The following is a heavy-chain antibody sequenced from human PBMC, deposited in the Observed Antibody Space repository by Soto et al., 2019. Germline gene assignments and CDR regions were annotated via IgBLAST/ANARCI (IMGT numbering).Heavy chain of an antibody. CDR3: ARIYCSGGSCFLDP. D-gene: IGHD2-15*01. CDR1: VFTFISYE. J-gene: IGHJ5*02. CDR2: ISSSGSTI. V-gene: IGHV3-48*03. Sequence: PGGSLRLSCAASVFTFISYEMNWVRQAPGKGLEWVSYISSSGSTIYYADSVKGRFTISRDNAKNSLYLQMNSLRAEDTAVYYCARIYCSGGSCFLDPWGQGTLVTVSS.